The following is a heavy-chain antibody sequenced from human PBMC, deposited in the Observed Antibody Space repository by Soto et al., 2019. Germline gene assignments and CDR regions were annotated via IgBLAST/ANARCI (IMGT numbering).Heavy chain of an antibody. CDR1: GGSFSGYY. CDR2: INHSGST. D-gene: IGHD6-13*01. V-gene: IGHV4-34*01. J-gene: IGHJ6*03. CDR3: ARVERYSSSEILRPGYYMDV. Sequence: QVQLQQWGAGLLKPSETLSLTCAVYGGSFSGYYWSWIRQPPGKGLEWSGEINHSGSTNYNPSLKSRVTISVDSSKNQFSLKLSSVTAADTAVYYCARVERYSSSEILRPGYYMDVWGKGTTVTVSS.